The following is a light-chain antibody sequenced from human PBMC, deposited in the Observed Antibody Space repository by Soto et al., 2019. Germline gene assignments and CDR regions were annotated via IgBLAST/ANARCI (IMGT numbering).Light chain of an antibody. J-gene: IGKJ1*01. CDR1: QSVLYSSNNKNY. V-gene: IGKV4-1*01. Sequence: DIVLTQSPDSLAVSLGERATINCKSSQSVLYSSNNKNYLAWYLQKPGQPPKLLIYWASTRESGVPDRFSGSGSGTDFTLTIISLQAEDVAVYYCQQYYSTPPTFGQGTKVEIK. CDR2: WAS. CDR3: QQYYSTPPT.